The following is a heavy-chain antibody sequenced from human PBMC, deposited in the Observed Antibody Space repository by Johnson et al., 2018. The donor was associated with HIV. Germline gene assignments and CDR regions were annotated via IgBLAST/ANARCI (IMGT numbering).Heavy chain of an antibody. V-gene: IGHV3-66*02. Sequence: VQLVESGGGLVQPGGSLRLSCAASGFTVSSNYMSWVRQAPGKGLEWVSVIYSGGSTSYADFVKGRFTISRDNSKNTLYPQMDDLRAEDMAVYYCAIPYYYDSGDYRWGQGTMVTVSS. CDR2: IYSGGST. J-gene: IGHJ3*01. CDR3: AIPYYYDSGDYR. CDR1: GFTVSSNY. D-gene: IGHD3-22*01.